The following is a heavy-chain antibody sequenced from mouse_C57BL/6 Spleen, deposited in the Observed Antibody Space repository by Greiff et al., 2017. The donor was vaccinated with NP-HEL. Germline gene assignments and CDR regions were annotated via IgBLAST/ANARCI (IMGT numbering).Heavy chain of an antibody. J-gene: IGHJ1*03. D-gene: IGHD2-3*01. V-gene: IGHV1-64*01. CDR3: AREGGYSHWYFDV. CDR2: IHPNSGST. Sequence: QVQLQQPGAELVKPGASVKLSCKASGYTFTSYWIHWVKQRPGQGLEWIGMIHPNSGSTNYNEKFKSKATLTVDKSSSTAYMQLSSLTAEDSAVYDCAREGGYSHWYFDVWGTGTTVTVSS. CDR1: GYTFTSYW.